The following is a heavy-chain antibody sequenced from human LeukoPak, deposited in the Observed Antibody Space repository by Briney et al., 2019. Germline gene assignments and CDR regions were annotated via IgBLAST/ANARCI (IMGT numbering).Heavy chain of an antibody. Sequence: GGSLRLSCAASVFTFSTYAMSWVRQAPGKGLEWVSGINNGGTTYYADSVKGRFTISRDNSRSTLFLQMNSLRAEDTAIYYCAKPWGYFDWLPGPDYWGQGTLVTVSS. CDR3: AKPWGYFDWLPGPDY. CDR1: VFTFSTYA. J-gene: IGHJ4*02. V-gene: IGHV3-23*01. CDR2: INNGGTT. D-gene: IGHD3-9*01.